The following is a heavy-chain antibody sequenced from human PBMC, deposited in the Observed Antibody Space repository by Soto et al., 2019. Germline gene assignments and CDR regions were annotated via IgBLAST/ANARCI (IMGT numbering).Heavy chain of an antibody. Sequence: QVQLVQSGAEVKKPGSSVKVSCKASGVTFSSYAISWVRQAPGQGLEWMGGIIPIFGTANYAQKVQGRVTITADKSTSTAYMELRSLRSEDTAVYYCARVWRYYDSSGYYPDWGQGTLVTVSS. D-gene: IGHD3-22*01. CDR2: IIPIFGTA. CDR1: GVTFSSYA. CDR3: ARVWRYYDSSGYYPD. V-gene: IGHV1-69*06. J-gene: IGHJ4*02.